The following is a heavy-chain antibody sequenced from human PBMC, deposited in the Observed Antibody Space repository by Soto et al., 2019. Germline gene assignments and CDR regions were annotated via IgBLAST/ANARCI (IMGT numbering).Heavy chain of an antibody. CDR1: GDSIRNYF. J-gene: IGHJ6*02. V-gene: IGHV4-4*07. D-gene: IGHD2-21*02. CDR2: IYTSGSS. Sequence: QVQLQESGPGQVKPSETLSLTCTVSGDSIRNYFWSWIRQPAGKGLEWIGRIYTSGSSNYNPSLKSRLTMSVDTTKNQVSLNLRSVTAADTAVYYCARDPGTSIIENYYNGMDVWGRGTTVIVSS. CDR3: ARDPGTSIIENYYNGMDV.